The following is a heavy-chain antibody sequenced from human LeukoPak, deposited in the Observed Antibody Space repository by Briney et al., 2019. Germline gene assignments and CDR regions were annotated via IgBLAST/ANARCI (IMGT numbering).Heavy chain of an antibody. CDR2: IYYSGST. J-gene: IGHJ4*02. Sequence: SETLSLTCTVSGGSISSYYWSWIRQPPGKGLEWIGYIYYSGSTNYNPSPKSRVTISVDTSKNQFSLKLSSVTAADTAVYYCARDKGSYDYVWGSYRYNYFDYWGQGTLVTVSS. CDR3: ARDKGSYDYVWGSYRYNYFDY. V-gene: IGHV4-59*01. CDR1: GGSISSYY. D-gene: IGHD3-16*02.